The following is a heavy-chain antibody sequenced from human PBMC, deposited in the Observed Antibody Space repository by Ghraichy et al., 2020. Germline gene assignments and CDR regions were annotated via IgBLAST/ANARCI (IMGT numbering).Heavy chain of an antibody. Sequence: GGSPRLSCSASGFTFSNYAMHWVRQAPGKGLEYVSVISTNGVTTYYADSVKDRFTISRDNSKSTLYLQMSSLRAEDTAVYYCVARNYYGSGSYYNLDYWGQGTLVTVSS. CDR3: VARNYYGSGSYYNLDY. CDR1: GFTFSNYA. CDR2: ISTNGVTT. V-gene: IGHV3-64D*06. D-gene: IGHD3-10*01. J-gene: IGHJ4*02.